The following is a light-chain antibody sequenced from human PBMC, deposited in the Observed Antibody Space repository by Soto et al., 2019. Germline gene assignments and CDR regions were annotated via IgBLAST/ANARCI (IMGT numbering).Light chain of an antibody. CDR2: DNN. J-gene: IGLJ2*01. CDR3: GTWDSSLSAGV. CDR1: SSNIGNNY. Sequence: QSVLTQPPSVSAAPGQKVTISCSGSSSNIGNNYVSWYQQLPGTAPKLLIYDNNKRPSVIPDRCSGSKSGTSATLGITGLQTGDEADYYCGTWDSSLSAGVFGGGTKLTVL. V-gene: IGLV1-51*01.